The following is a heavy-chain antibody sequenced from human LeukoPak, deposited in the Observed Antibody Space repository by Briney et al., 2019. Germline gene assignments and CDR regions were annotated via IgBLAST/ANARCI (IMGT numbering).Heavy chain of an antibody. J-gene: IGHJ4*02. Sequence: SETLSLTCPVSGGSISGSYWSWIRQPPGKGLEWIAYMYNSGSTNYNPSLKSRVTISIDTSKNQFSLKLSSLTAADTAIYYCARGIESYGDYGYWGQGILVTVSS. V-gene: IGHV4-59*01. CDR1: GGSISGSY. D-gene: IGHD4-17*01. CDR2: MYNSGST. CDR3: ARGIESYGDYGY.